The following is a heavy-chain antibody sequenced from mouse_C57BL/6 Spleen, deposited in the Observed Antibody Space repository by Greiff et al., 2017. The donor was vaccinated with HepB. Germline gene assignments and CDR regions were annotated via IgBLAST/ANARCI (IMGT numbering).Heavy chain of an antibody. Sequence: QVQLKESGPELVKPGASVKISCKASGYAFSSSWMNWVKQRPGKGLEWIGRIYPGDGDTNYNGKFKGKATLTADKSSSTAYMQLSSLTSEDSAVYFCARSGGLYYYAMDYWGQGTSVTVSS. D-gene: IGHD3-1*01. J-gene: IGHJ4*01. CDR3: ARSGGLYYYAMDY. CDR1: GYAFSSSW. V-gene: IGHV1-82*01. CDR2: IYPGDGDT.